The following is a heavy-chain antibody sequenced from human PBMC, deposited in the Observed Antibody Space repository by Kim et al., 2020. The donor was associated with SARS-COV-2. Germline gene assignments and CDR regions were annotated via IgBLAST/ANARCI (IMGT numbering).Heavy chain of an antibody. CDR3: TRAGGSLVVVPAAATTRYGMDV. Sequence: GGSLRLSCTASGFTFGDYAMSWFRQAPGKGLEWVGFIRSKAYGGTTEYAASVKGRFTISRDDSKSIAYLQMNSLKTEDTAVYYCTRAGGSLVVVPAAATTRYGMDVWGQGTTVTVSS. CDR2: IRSKAYGGTT. CDR1: GFTFGDYA. V-gene: IGHV3-49*03. J-gene: IGHJ6*02. D-gene: IGHD2-2*01.